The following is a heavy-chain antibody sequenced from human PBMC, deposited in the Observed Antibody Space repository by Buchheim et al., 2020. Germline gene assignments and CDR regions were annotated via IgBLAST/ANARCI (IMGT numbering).Heavy chain of an antibody. V-gene: IGHV3-73*01. D-gene: IGHD6-13*01. CDR1: GFAFSGSA. CDR3: TGGPAAGNDY. J-gene: IGHJ4*02. CDR2: IRNKANNYAT. Sequence: EVQLVESGGGLVQPGGSLKLSCAASGFAFSGSAIHWVRQASGKGLEWLDRIRNKANNYATRYTESVKGRFTISRDDSKNTAYLEMNSLKTEDTALYYCTGGPAAGNDYWGQGTL.